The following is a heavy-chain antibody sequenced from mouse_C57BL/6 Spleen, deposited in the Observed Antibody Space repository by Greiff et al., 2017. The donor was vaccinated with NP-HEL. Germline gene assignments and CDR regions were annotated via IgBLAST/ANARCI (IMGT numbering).Heavy chain of an antibody. J-gene: IGHJ4*01. CDR1: GYTFTSYG. CDR3: ARGDDYAMDY. Sequence: VQVVESGAELARPGASVKLSCKASGYTFTSYGISWVKQRTGQGLEWIGEIYPRSGNTYYNEKFKGKATLTADKSSSTAYMELRSLTSEDSAVYFCARGDDYAMDYWGQGTSVTVSS. V-gene: IGHV1-81*01. CDR2: IYPRSGNT.